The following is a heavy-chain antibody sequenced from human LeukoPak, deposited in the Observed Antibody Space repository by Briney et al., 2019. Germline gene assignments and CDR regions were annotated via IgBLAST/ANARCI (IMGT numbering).Heavy chain of an antibody. D-gene: IGHD3-10*01. CDR3: AKTSDGWFGELLVSDY. Sequence: GGSLRLSCAVSGFTFSSYAMSWVRQAPGKGLEWVSAISGSGGNTYYADSVKGRFTISRDNSKNTLYLQMNSLRAEDTAVYYCAKTSDGWFGELLVSDYWGQGTLVTVSS. CDR2: ISGSGGNT. J-gene: IGHJ4*02. V-gene: IGHV3-23*01. CDR1: GFTFSSYA.